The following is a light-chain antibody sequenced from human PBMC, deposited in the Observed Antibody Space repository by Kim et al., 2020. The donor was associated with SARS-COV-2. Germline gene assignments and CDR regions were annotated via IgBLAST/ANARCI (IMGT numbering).Light chain of an antibody. CDR3: CSRDSSGNRRV. J-gene: IGLJ3*02. V-gene: IGLV3-19*01. CDR2: GKN. CDR1: TLRSYY. Sequence: ALGQTVKITCKGDTLRSYYASWYQQKPGQAPLLVFYGKNTRPSGIPDRFSGSSSGNTTSLTITGAQAEDEADYYCCSRDSSGNRRVFGGGTQLTVL.